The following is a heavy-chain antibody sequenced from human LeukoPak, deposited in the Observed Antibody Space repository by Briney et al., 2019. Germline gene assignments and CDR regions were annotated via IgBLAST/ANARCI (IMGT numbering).Heavy chain of an antibody. V-gene: IGHV5-51*01. CDR2: IYPGDSDT. D-gene: IGHD2-2*01. CDR3: ARRKYCSSTSCYSAYYFDY. CDR1: GYSFTSYW. J-gene: IGHJ4*02. Sequence: GESLKISCKGSGYSFTSYWIGWVRQMPGKGLEWMGIIYPGDSDTRYSPSFQGQVTISADKSISTAYLQWSSLKASDTVMYYCARRKYCSSTSCYSAYYFDYWGQGTLVTVSS.